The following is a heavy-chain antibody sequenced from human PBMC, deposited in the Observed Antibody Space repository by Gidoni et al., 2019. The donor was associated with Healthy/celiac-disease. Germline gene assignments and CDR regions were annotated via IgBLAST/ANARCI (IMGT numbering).Heavy chain of an antibody. CDR2: IIHSGST. V-gene: IGHV4-34*01. D-gene: IGHD4-4*01. J-gene: IGHJ4*02. CDR3: ARGTAVTTGFDY. Sequence: QVQLQQWGAGRLKPSETLSLTCAVYGGSFSGYYWSWIRQPPGKGLEWIGEIIHSGSTNYNPSLKSRVTISVDTSKNQFSLKLSSVTAADTAVYYCARGTAVTTGFDYWGQGTLVTVSS. CDR1: GGSFSGYY.